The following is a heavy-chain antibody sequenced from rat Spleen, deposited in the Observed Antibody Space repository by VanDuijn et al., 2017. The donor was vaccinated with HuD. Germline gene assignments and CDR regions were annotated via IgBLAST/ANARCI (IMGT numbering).Heavy chain of an antibody. Sequence: EVQLVESGGGLVQPGRSLKLSCVASGFTFNNYWMTWIRQTPGKGLEWVATISYGDSSGHSSTYYRDSVKGRFTISRDNAQNSLYLQMNKLGSEDTAIYYCARGPSYGSHLDYFDYWGQGVMVTVSS. V-gene: IGHV5-31*01. CDR2: ISYGDSSGHSST. CDR1: GFTFNNYW. D-gene: IGHD1-7*01. CDR3: ARGPSYGSHLDYFDY. J-gene: IGHJ2*01.